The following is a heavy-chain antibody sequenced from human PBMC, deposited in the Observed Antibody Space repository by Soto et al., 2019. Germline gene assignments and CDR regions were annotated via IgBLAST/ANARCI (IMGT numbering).Heavy chain of an antibody. CDR1: GGTFSSYA. D-gene: IGHD2-2*01. CDR2: IIPIFGTA. V-gene: IGHV1-69*01. J-gene: IGHJ5*02. Sequence: QVQLVQSGAEVKKPGSSVKVSCKASGGTFSSYAISWVRQAPGQGLEWMGGIIPIFGTANYAQKFQGRVTITADESTSTAYMELSSLRSEDTAVHYCARDPADCSSTSCYGPQNWFDPWGQGTLVTVSS. CDR3: ARDPADCSSTSCYGPQNWFDP.